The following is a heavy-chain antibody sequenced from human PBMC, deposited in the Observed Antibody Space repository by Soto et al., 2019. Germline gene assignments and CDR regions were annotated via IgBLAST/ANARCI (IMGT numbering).Heavy chain of an antibody. Sequence: PGGSLRLSCAASGFTFSSYAMSWVRQAPGKGLEWVSGISGSGGSTYYADSVKGRFTISRDNSKNTLYLQMNSLRAEDTAVYYCAKDPYYDTSGYSVYFDYWGQGTLVTGSS. D-gene: IGHD3-22*01. J-gene: IGHJ4*02. CDR3: AKDPYYDTSGYSVYFDY. CDR1: GFTFSSYA. V-gene: IGHV3-23*01. CDR2: ISGSGGST.